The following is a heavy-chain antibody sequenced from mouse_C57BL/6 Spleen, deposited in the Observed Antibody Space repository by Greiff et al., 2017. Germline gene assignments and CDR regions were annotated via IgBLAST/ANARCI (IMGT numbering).Heavy chain of an antibody. Sequence: EVKLQQSGPGLVKPSQSLSLTCSVTGYSITSGYYWNWIRQFPGNKLEWMGYISYDGSNNYNPSLKNRISITRDTSKNQFFLKLNSVTTEDTATYYCARDGIYYDYDDDAMDYWGQGTSVTVSS. J-gene: IGHJ4*01. D-gene: IGHD2-4*01. CDR1: GYSITSGYY. CDR2: ISYDGSN. V-gene: IGHV3-6*01. CDR3: ARDGIYYDYDDDAMDY.